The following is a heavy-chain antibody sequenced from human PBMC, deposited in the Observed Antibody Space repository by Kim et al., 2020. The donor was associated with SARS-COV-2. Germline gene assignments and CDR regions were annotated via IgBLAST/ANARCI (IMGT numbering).Heavy chain of an antibody. CDR3: ARAYYDWWFDP. CDR2: T. Sequence: TYYNPSLKGRFTLSIDTSKNQFSLTLPSVTAADTAVYYCARAYYDWWFDPWGQGALVTVSS. D-gene: IGHD3-9*01. J-gene: IGHJ5*02. V-gene: IGHV4-30-2*05.